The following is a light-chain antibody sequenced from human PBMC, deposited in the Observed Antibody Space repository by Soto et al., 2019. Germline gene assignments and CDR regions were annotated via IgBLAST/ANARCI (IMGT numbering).Light chain of an antibody. Sequence: DIQLTQSPSPLSASVGDRVAITCLASQSISTYLNWYQQKPGKAPKVLIYAASNLQSGVPPRFSGSGSGTHFTLTISRLEPGDFAVYYCQHFGGTTFTFGQGTRLEIK. CDR1: QSISTY. CDR3: QHFGGTTFT. CDR2: AAS. V-gene: IGKV1-39*01. J-gene: IGKJ5*01.